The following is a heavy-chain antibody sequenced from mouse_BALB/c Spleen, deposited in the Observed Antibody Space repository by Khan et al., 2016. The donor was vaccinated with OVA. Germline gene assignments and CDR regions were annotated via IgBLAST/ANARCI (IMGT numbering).Heavy chain of an antibody. CDR1: GYTFTSYW. CDR3: AREEALYYFDY. CDR2: IYPGTDNT. V-gene: IGHV1-76*01. D-gene: IGHD3-2*02. J-gene: IGHJ2*01. Sequence: VELAESGAELVRPGTSVKLSCKTSGYTFTSYWIHWVKQRSGQGLEWIARIYPGTDNTYYNENFKDKATLTADKSSSTVNLQLSSLKSEDSAVLFCAREEALYYFDYGGQGTTLTVSS.